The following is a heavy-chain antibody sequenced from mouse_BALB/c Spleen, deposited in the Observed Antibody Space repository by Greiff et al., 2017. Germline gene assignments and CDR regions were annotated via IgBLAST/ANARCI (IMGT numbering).Heavy chain of an antibody. V-gene: IGHV14-4*02. CDR2: IDPEHGDT. CDR3: SALYDYDYWFAY. CDR1: GFTIKDYY. Sequence: VQLKQSGAELVRSGASVKLSCPASGFTIKDYYMHWVKQRPEQGLEWIGWIDPEHGDTEYAPKFQGKATMTADTSSNTAYLQLSSLTSEDTAVYYSSALYDYDYWFAYWGQGTLVTVSA. J-gene: IGHJ3*01. D-gene: IGHD2-4*01.